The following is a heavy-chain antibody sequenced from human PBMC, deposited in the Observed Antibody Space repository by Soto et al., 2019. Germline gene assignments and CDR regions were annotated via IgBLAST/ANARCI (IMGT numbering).Heavy chain of an antibody. J-gene: IGHJ6*03. V-gene: IGHV3-74*01. Sequence: GGSLRLSCTASGFTFRPHWIHWVRQVPGKGLVWVSRIEGDGSTTYADSVKGRFTVSRDNSKTTVYLQVNSLRAEDTAVYYCARDSHYAMDVWGKGATVTVSS. CDR1: GFTFRPHW. D-gene: IGHD3-16*01. CDR2: IEGDGST. CDR3: ARDSHYAMDV.